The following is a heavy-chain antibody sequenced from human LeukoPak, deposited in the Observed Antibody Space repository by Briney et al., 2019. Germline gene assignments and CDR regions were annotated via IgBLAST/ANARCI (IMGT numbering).Heavy chain of an antibody. CDR3: AKVPYSDYGSGRPPFMDV. V-gene: IGHV3-23*01. CDR1: GGSISSGGYY. CDR2: ISDSGYST. J-gene: IGHJ6*02. Sequence: LSLTCTVSGGSISSGGYYWSWIRQHPGKGLEWVSTISDSGYSTYYADSVKGRFTISRDNSKNTLYLQMDSLRAEDTAIHYCAKVPYSDYGSGRPPFMDVWGQGTTVAVSS. D-gene: IGHD3-10*01.